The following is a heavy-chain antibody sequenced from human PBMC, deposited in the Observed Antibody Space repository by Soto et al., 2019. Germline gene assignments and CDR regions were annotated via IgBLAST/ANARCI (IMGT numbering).Heavy chain of an antibody. CDR3: ARATHYYDRSGYYIDDFDI. J-gene: IGHJ3*02. CDR1: VGSSSSVDYD. Sequence: SETLALTCTLSVGSSSSVDYDVSFIRQPPGNCLELIGYIYYSGSTYYNPSLKSRVTISVDTSKNQFSLKLSSVTAADTAVYYCARATHYYDRSGYYIDDFDIWGQGKLVNVSS. D-gene: IGHD3-22*01. V-gene: IGHV4-30-4*01. CDR2: IYYSGST.